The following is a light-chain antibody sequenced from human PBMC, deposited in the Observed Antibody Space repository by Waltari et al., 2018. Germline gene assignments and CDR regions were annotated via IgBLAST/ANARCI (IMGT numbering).Light chain of an antibody. V-gene: IGKV1-5*03. CDR2: KAS. Sequence: DIQMTQSPSTLSASIGDRVTITCRARQSVNSWLAWYQQKPGKAPNLLIYKASNLDSWVTSRFSGGGSGTEFTLTISSLQPDDFATYYCQQYNSYSLWTFGQGTKVEIK. CDR1: QSVNSW. J-gene: IGKJ1*01. CDR3: QQYNSYSLWT.